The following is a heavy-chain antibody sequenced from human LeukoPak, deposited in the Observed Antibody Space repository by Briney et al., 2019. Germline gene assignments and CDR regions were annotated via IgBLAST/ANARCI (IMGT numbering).Heavy chain of an antibody. D-gene: IGHD6-19*01. CDR2: INHSGNT. CDR3: ARAGLAVAGTTSPLGGY. CDR1: GGSFSGYY. V-gene: IGHV4-34*01. Sequence: PSETLSLTCAVYGGSFSGYYWSWIRQPPGKGLEWIGEINHSGNTNYNPSLKSRVTMSVDTSKNQFSLKLSSVTAADTAVYYCARAGLAVAGTTSPLGGYWGQGTLVTVSS. J-gene: IGHJ4*02.